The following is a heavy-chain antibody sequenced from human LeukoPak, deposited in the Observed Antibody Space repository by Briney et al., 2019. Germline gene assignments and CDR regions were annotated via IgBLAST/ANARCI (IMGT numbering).Heavy chain of an antibody. V-gene: IGHV4-39*01. CDR3: ARHSLNNYGSYY. D-gene: IGHD5-24*01. J-gene: IGHJ4*02. CDR1: GGSISSSTYS. Sequence: SETLSLTCTVSGGSISSSTYSWTWIRQPPGKGLEWIGSIHYDGNTYYKPSLKSRVTISVDTSKVQFSLRLSSATAADMATYYCARHSLNNYGSYYWGQGTLVTVSS. CDR2: IHYDGNT.